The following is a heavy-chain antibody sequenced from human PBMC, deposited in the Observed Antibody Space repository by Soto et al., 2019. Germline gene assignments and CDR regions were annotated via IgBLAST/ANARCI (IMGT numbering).Heavy chain of an antibody. V-gene: IGHV3-48*02. J-gene: IGHJ6*02. CDR1: GFTFSSYS. CDR2: ISSSSSTI. Sequence: EVQLVESGGGLVQPGGSLRLSCAASGFTFSSYSMNWVRQAPGKGLEWVSYISSSSSTIYYADSVKGRFTISRDNAKNSLYLQMNSLRDEDTAVYYCARDNLYMSSYYYYGMDVWGQGTTVTVSS. CDR3: ARDNLYMSSYYYYGMDV. D-gene: IGHD3-10*01.